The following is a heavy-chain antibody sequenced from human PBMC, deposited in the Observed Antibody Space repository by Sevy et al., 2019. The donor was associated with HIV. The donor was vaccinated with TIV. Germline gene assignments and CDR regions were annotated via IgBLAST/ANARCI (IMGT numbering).Heavy chain of an antibody. CDR3: ARDTDIVVVPAAMGDWFDP. CDR2: ISAYNGNK. CDR1: GYTFTSYG. V-gene: IGHV1-18*01. D-gene: IGHD2-2*01. Sequence: ASVKVSCKASGYTFTSYGISWVRQAPGQGLEWMGWISAYNGNKNYAQKLQGRVTMTTDTSTSTAYMELRSLRSDDTAVYYCARDTDIVVVPAAMGDWFDPWGQGTLVTVSS. J-gene: IGHJ5*02.